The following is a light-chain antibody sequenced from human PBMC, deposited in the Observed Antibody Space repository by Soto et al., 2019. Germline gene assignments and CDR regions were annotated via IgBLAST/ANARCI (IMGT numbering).Light chain of an antibody. J-gene: IGKJ1*01. CDR1: QSVRSN. CDR2: GAF. V-gene: IGKV3-15*01. Sequence: EIVMTQSPVTLSVSPGERATLSCRASQSVRSNLAWYQQKPGQAPSLLIYGAFTRATGIPTRFSGTGSGTEFTLTISSLQSEDFAVYYCQQYNNWLRTFGQGTKVDIK. CDR3: QQYNNWLRT.